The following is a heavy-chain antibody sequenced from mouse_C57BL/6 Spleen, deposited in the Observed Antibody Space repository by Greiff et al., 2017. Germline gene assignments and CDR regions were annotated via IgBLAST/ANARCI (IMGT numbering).Heavy chain of an antibody. Sequence: VQLQQSGPVLVKPGASVKMSCKASGYTFTDYYMNWVKQSHGKSLEWIGVINPYNGGTSYNQKFKGKATLTVDKSSSTAYMELNSLTSEDSAVYYCAREGAYDYDVRFAYWGQGTLVTVSA. J-gene: IGHJ3*01. CDR1: GYTFTDYY. CDR2: INPYNGGT. CDR3: AREGAYDYDVRFAY. V-gene: IGHV1-19*01. D-gene: IGHD2-4*01.